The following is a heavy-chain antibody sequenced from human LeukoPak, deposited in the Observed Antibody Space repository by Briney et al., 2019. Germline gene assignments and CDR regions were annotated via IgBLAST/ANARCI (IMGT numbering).Heavy chain of an antibody. V-gene: IGHV2-70*11. CDR3: ARIDEYYYYMDV. CDR1: GFSLSTSGMC. J-gene: IGHJ6*03. Sequence: QTLTLTCTSSGFSLSTSGMCVSWIRQPPGKALEWLARIDWDDDKYYSTSLKTRLTISKDTSKNQVVLTMTNMDPVDTATYYCARIDEYYYYMDVWGKGTTVTVSS. CDR2: IDWDDDK.